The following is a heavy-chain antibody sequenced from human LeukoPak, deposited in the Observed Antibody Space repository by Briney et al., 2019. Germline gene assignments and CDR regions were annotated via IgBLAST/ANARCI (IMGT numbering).Heavy chain of an antibody. V-gene: IGHV1-18*01. CDR1: GYPFRSYD. Sequence: GASVKFSCKASGYPFRSYDINWVRQAPGQGLEWMGWTTSYNNNTNYAQKLQGRVRVTTDTSTSTAYMELRGLRSDDTAVYYCARGVRGVTLDYWGQGTLVTVSS. J-gene: IGHJ4*02. CDR2: TTSYNNNT. CDR3: ARGVRGVTLDY. D-gene: IGHD3-10*01.